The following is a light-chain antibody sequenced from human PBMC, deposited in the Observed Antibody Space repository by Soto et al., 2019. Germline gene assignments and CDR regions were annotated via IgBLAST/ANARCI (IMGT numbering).Light chain of an antibody. CDR2: SAS. CDR1: QSIASY. J-gene: IGKJ1*01. V-gene: IGKV1-39*01. Sequence: DIQMTQSPSSLSASVGDRVTITCRASQSIASYLSWYQQKPGKAPKLLIYSASTLQSGVPSRFSGSGSGTDFTLTISSLQPEDFATYYCQRDYNNIRTFGQGTKVDIK. CDR3: QRDYNNIRT.